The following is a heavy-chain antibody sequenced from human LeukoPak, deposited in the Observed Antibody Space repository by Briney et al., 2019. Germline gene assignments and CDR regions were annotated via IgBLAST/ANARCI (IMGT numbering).Heavy chain of an antibody. CDR1: GFTFTSYS. J-gene: IGHJ4*02. CDR2: IKEDGSHI. CDR3: AREWWYLDH. V-gene: IGHV3-7*05. D-gene: IGHD2-15*01. Sequence: PGGSLRLSCAASGFTFTSYSMTWVRQAPGRGLEWVARIKEDGSHIYYVDSVKGRFTISRDNAKKSLYLQMRSLRAEDTAVYHCAREWWYLDHWGRGTLVTVSS.